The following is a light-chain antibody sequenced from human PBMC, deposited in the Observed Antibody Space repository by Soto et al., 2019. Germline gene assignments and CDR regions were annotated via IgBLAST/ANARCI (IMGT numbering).Light chain of an antibody. CDR3: QRYNNWPPWT. CDR2: GAS. J-gene: IGKJ1*01. CDR1: QSVSSS. V-gene: IGKV3-15*01. Sequence: EIVMTQSPATLSVSPGERATLSCRASQSVSSSVAWYQQKPGQAPRLLIDGASTRATGVPTRFSGSGSGTEFTLTISSLQSEDFAVYYCQRYNNWPPWTFGQGTKVDIX.